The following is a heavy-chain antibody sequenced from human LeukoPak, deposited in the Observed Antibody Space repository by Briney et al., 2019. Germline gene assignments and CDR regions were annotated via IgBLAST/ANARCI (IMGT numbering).Heavy chain of an antibody. CDR3: ARDLGWELPSYYFDY. CDR2: INPNSGGT. Sequence: ASVKVSCKASGYTFTGYYMHWVRQAPGQGLEWMGWINPNSGGTNYAQKFQGRVTMTRDTSISTAYMELSRLRSDDTAVYYCARDLGWELPSYYFDYWGQGTLVTVSS. CDR1: GYTFTGYY. D-gene: IGHD1-26*01. J-gene: IGHJ4*02. V-gene: IGHV1-2*02.